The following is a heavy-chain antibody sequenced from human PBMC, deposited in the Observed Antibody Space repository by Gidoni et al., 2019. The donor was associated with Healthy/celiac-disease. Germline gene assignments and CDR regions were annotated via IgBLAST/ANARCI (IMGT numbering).Heavy chain of an antibody. CDR2: IWYDGSNK. CDR3: ARAGGLYALVADYFDY. V-gene: IGHV3-33*01. CDR1: GCTFSSYG. D-gene: IGHD5-12*01. Sequence: QVQLVESGGGVVQPGRSLRLSCAASGCTFSSYGMHWVRQAPGKGLGWGAVIWYDGSNKYYADSVKGRFTISRDNSKNTLYLQMNSLRAEDTAVYYCARAGGLYALVADYFDYWGQGTLVTVSS. J-gene: IGHJ4*02.